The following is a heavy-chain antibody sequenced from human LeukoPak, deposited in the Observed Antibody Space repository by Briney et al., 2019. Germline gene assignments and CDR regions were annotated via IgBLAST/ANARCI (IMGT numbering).Heavy chain of an antibody. D-gene: IGHD3-9*01. Sequence: GGSLRLSCAASGFTFSGSAMHWVRQASGKGLEWVGRIRSKANSYATAYAASVKGRFTISRDDSKNTAYLQMNSLKTEDTAVYYCARLAPGNYDILTGDPKVVFDYWGQGALVTVSS. V-gene: IGHV3-73*01. CDR1: GFTFSGSA. CDR3: ARLAPGNYDILTGDPKVVFDY. J-gene: IGHJ4*02. CDR2: IRSKANSYAT.